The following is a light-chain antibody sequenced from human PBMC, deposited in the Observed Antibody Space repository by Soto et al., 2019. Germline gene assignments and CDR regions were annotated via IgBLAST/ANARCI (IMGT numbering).Light chain of an antibody. J-gene: IGKJ4*01. CDR3: QQYYSYPFT. V-gene: IGKV1-8*01. Sequence: AIRMTQSPSSLSASTGDRVTITCRASQGISSYLAWYQQKVGKAPKLLIYAASTLQSGVPSRFSGSGSGTDFHLTLRCLQSEDFATYYCQQYYSYPFTFGGGTKVEIK. CDR1: QGISSY. CDR2: AAS.